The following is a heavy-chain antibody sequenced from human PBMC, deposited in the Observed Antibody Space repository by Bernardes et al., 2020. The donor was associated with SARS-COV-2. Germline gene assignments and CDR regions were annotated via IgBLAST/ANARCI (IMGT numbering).Heavy chain of an antibody. D-gene: IGHD3-10*01. J-gene: IGHJ5*02. V-gene: IGHV4-59*01. CDR3: ARDRTTGSGSYIYSRPWFDP. CDR2: IYYSGST. CDR1: GGSISSYY. Sequence: SETLSLTCTVSGGSISSYYWSWIRQPPGKGLEWIGYIYYSGSTNYNPSLKSRVTISVDTSKNQFSLKLSSVTAADTAVYYCARDRTTGSGSYIYSRPWFDPWGQGTLVTVFS.